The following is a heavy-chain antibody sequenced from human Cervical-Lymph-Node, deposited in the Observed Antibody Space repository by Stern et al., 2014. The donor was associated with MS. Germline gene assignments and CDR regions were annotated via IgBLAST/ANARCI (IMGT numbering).Heavy chain of an antibody. CDR1: GFTVSRDY. V-gene: IGHV3-53*01. Sequence: EVHLVESGGGVIQPGGSLRLSCTASGFTVSRDYMTWVRQAPGKGLEWVSLITYVRSTFYSDSVKGRFTISRDDSKNTVYLHMTSLRSEDTAMYYCARDTSSPERSDWWGQGTLVTVSS. CDR3: ARDTSSPERSDW. CDR2: ITYVRST. D-gene: IGHD1-1*01. J-gene: IGHJ4*02.